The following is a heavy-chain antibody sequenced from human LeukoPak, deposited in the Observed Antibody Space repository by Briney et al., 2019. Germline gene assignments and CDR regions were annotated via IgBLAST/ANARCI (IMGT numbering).Heavy chain of an antibody. CDR3: ASGKVRIAAAGMKKEDAFDI. V-gene: IGHV3-21*01. J-gene: IGHJ3*02. CDR1: GFTFSSYS. D-gene: IGHD6-13*01. CDR2: ISSSSSYI. Sequence: GGSLRLSCAASGFTFSSYSMNWVRQAPGKGLEWVSSISSSSSYIYYADSVKGRFTISRDNAKNSLYLQMNSLRAEDTAVYYCASGKVRIAAAGMKKEDAFDIWGQGTMVTVSS.